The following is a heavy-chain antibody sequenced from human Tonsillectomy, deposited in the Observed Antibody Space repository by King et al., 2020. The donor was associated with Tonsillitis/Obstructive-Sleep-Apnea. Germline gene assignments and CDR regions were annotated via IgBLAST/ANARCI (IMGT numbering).Heavy chain of an antibody. CDR1: GFTFSSYA. J-gene: IGHJ3*02. V-gene: IGHV3-23*04. D-gene: IGHD2-15*01. CDR2: ISGSGGIT. CDR3: AKEPPTRGYCRGASCSLTHAFDI. Sequence: VQLVESGGGLVQPGGSLRLSCAASGFTFSSYAMSWVRQAPGKGLEWVSAISGSGGITYYADSVKCRFTIYRDTSENTLYLHMKSLRAEDTAVYYCAKEPPTRGYCRGASCSLTHAFDIWGQGTMVTVSS.